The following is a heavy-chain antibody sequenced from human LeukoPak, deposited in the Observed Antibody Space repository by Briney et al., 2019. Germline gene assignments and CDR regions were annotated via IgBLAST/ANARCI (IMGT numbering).Heavy chain of an antibody. Sequence: PSETLSLTCTVSGGSISSGGYYWSWIRQHPGKGLEWIGYIYYSGSTYYNPSLKSRVTISVDTSKNQFSLKLSSVTAADTAVYYCASGGLPAAGMDVWGKGTTVTVSS. CDR1: GGSISSGGYY. V-gene: IGHV4-31*03. J-gene: IGHJ6*03. CDR2: IYYSGST. CDR3: ASGGLPAAGMDV. D-gene: IGHD2-2*01.